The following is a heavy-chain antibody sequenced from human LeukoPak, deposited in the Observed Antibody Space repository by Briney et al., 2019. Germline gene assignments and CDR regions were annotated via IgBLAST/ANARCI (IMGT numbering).Heavy chain of an antibody. D-gene: IGHD2-15*01. CDR3: ARGDIVVVAAATESFDY. Sequence: PGGSLRLSCAASGFRFSTYWMHWVRQAPGKGLVWVSRINHDEYTTDYADSVKGRFTISRDNAKNTLYLQMNSLRAEDTAIYYCARGDIVVVAAATESFDYWGRGTPVTVSS. CDR2: INHDEYTT. V-gene: IGHV3-74*01. J-gene: IGHJ4*02. CDR1: GFRFSTYW.